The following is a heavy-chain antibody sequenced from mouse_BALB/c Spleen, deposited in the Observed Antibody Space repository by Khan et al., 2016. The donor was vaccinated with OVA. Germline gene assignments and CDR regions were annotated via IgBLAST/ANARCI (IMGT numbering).Heavy chain of an antibody. CDR1: GYTFTSYT. Sequence: VQLQQSGAELARPGTSVKMSCKASGYTFTSYTIHWIKKRPGQGLEWIGYINPSNGYTNYNQKFKDKATLTTDKSSTTAYLRLSSLTSDDSAVYXCVRDGAYHRNDGWFAYWGQGTLVTVSA. CDR3: VRDGAYHRNDGWFAY. D-gene: IGHD2-14*01. V-gene: IGHV1-4*01. J-gene: IGHJ3*01. CDR2: INPSNGYT.